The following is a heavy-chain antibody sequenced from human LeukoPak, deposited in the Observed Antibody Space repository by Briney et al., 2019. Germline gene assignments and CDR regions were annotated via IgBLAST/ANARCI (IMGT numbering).Heavy chain of an antibody. Sequence: GGSLRLSCAASGFTFSSYSMNWVRQAPGRGPEWVSTISTSSSDIYYADSVKGRFFISRDNAQNSLFLQMDSLRAEDTAVYYCARGRLAGYSSSSDFDYWGQGTLVTVSS. D-gene: IGHD6-13*01. V-gene: IGHV3-21*01. CDR3: ARGRLAGYSSSSDFDY. CDR1: GFTFSSYS. CDR2: ISTSSSDI. J-gene: IGHJ4*02.